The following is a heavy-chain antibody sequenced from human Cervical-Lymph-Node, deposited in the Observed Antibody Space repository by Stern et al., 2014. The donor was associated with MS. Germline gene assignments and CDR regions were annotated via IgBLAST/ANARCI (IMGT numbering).Heavy chain of an antibody. D-gene: IGHD3-3*01. CDR1: GYIFTSDD. CDR3: TRGWSA. CDR2: MNPDSGDT. V-gene: IGHV1-8*01. J-gene: IGHJ5*02. Sequence: QVQLVQSGAEVKKPGASVKVSCKASGYIFTSDDINWVRQATGQGLEWMGWMNPDSGDTGYAQKFHGKFTMTRNTSISTAYMELNSLRFEDTAVYYCTRGWSAWGQGTLVTVSS.